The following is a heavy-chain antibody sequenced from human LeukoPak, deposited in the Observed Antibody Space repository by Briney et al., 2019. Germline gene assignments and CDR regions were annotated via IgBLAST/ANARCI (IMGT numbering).Heavy chain of an antibody. CDR3: ARSSGWKPIDY. CDR1: GFTFDDYA. Sequence: PGRSLRLSCAASGFTFDDYAMHWVRQAPGKGLEWVSGISWNSGSIGYADSVKGRFTISRDNAKNSLYLQMNSLRAEDTALYYCARSSGWKPIDYWGQGTLVTVSS. D-gene: IGHD6-25*01. J-gene: IGHJ4*02. V-gene: IGHV3-9*01. CDR2: ISWNSGSI.